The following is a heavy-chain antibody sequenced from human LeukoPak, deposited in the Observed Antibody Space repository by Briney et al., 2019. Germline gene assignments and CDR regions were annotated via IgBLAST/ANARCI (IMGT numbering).Heavy chain of an antibody. CDR3: VKKWGGVRPTIGYFDS. Sequence: GGSLRLSCTASGFTFNNFAMSWVRQAPGKGLQWVSAVSAGGTNTYYADSVRGRFTISRDNSKNSVFLQMSSLRADDTAVYFCVKKWGGVRPTIGYFDSWGQGTLVTVSS. V-gene: IGHV3-23*01. D-gene: IGHD3-16*01. CDR1: GFTFNNFA. CDR2: VSAGGTNT. J-gene: IGHJ4*02.